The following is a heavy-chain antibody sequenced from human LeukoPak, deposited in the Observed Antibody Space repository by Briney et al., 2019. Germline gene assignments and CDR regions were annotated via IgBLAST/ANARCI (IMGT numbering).Heavy chain of an antibody. J-gene: IGHJ4*02. CDR3: AREGSGSYFDY. Sequence: ASVKVSCKASGYTFSSYYMYWVRQAPGQGLEWMGIINPSGGSTSYAQKFQGRVTMTRDMSTSTVYMELSSLRSEDTAVYYCAREGSGSYFDYWGQGTLVTVSS. CDR2: INPSGGST. V-gene: IGHV1-46*01. D-gene: IGHD1-26*01. CDR1: GYTFSSYY.